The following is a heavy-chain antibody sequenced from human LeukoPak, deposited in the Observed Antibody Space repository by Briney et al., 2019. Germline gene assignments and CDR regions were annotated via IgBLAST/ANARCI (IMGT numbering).Heavy chain of an antibody. CDR3: ARSNYPFDL. J-gene: IGHJ2*01. Sequence: GGSLRLSCAASGFTLNNYWMHWVRQAPGKGLVWVSRINSDGRPTTYADSVKGRFAISRDDAKNTLYLQMNTLRAEDTAVYYCARSNYPFDLWGRGTLVTVSS. CDR2: INSDGRPT. D-gene: IGHD4-11*01. V-gene: IGHV3-74*01. CDR1: GFTLNNYW.